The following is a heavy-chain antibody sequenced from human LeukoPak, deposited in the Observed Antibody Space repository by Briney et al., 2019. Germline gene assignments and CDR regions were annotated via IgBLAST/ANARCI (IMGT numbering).Heavy chain of an antibody. Sequence: PGGSLRLSCAASGFTFSSYAISWVRQAPGKGLEWVSAISTTGGSTDYADSVKGRFTISRDNSKNILYLQMNSLRAEDTAVYYCAKHAKFYYDSSGYLDYWGQGTLVTVSS. D-gene: IGHD3-22*01. CDR2: ISTTGGST. CDR1: GFTFSSYA. J-gene: IGHJ4*02. V-gene: IGHV3-23*01. CDR3: AKHAKFYYDSSGYLDY.